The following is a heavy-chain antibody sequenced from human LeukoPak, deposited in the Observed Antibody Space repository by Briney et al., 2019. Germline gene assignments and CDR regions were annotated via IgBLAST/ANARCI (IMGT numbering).Heavy chain of an antibody. CDR3: AKDLLTGSGSYPHPYYFDY. CDR1: GFTFSSYA. J-gene: IGHJ4*02. D-gene: IGHD3-10*01. Sequence: GGALRLSCAASGFTFSSYAMSWVRQAPGKGLEWVSGISCSGGTTHYADSVKGRFTISRDNSKSTLYLQMNGLRAEDTAVYYCAKDLLTGSGSYPHPYYFDYWGQGTQVTVSS. V-gene: IGHV3-23*01. CDR2: ISCSGGTT.